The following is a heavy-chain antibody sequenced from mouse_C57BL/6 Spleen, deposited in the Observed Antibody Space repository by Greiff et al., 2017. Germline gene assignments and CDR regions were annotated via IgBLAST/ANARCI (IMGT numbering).Heavy chain of an antibody. D-gene: IGHD3-2*02. CDR3: ARETAQAIWFAY. Sequence: EVQLQESGAELVKPGASVKLSCTASGFNIKDYYMHWVKQRTEQGLEWIGRIDPEDGATKYAPKFQGKATITADTSSNTAYLQLSSLTSEDTAVYYCARETAQAIWFAYWGQGTLVTVSA. J-gene: IGHJ3*01. CDR1: GFNIKDYY. CDR2: IDPEDGAT. V-gene: IGHV14-2*01.